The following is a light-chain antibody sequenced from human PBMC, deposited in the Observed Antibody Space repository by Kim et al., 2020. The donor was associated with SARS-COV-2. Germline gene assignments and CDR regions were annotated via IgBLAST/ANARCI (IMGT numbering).Light chain of an antibody. CDR2: QDS. J-gene: IGLJ3*02. V-gene: IGLV3-1*01. CDR1: KLGDKY. Sequence: SYELTQPPSVSVSPGQTASITCSGDKLGDKYACWYQQKPGQSPVLVIYQDSKRPSGIPERFSGSNSGNTATLTISGTQAMDEADYYCQAWDSSTFRVFGGGTQLIVL. CDR3: QAWDSSTFRV.